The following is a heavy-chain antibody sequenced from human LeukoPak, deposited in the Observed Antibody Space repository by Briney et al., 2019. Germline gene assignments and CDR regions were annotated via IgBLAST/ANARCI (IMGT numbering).Heavy chain of an antibody. V-gene: IGHV4-59*01. CDR3: ARNPADYVWGSYRCYNWFDP. Sequence: SETLSLTCTVSGGSISSYYWSWIRQPPGKGLEWIGYIYYSGSTNYNPSLKSRVTISVDTSKNQFSLKLSSVTAADTAVYYCARNPADYVWGSYRCYNWFDPWGQGTLVTVSS. CDR1: GGSISSYY. D-gene: IGHD3-16*02. J-gene: IGHJ5*02. CDR2: IYYSGST.